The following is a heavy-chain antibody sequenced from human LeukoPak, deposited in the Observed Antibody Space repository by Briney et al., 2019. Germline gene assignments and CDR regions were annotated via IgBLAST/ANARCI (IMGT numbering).Heavy chain of an antibody. CDR1: GFTVSGNY. CDR3: ARVPTLANNWYFDL. Sequence: GGSLRLSCAVFGFTVSGNYTSWVRQAPGKGLEWVSSISSSSSYIYYADSVKGRFTISRDNAKNSLYLQMNSLRAEDTAVYYCARVPTLANNWYFDLWGRGTLVTVSS. CDR2: ISSSSSYI. D-gene: IGHD1-26*01. V-gene: IGHV3-21*01. J-gene: IGHJ2*01.